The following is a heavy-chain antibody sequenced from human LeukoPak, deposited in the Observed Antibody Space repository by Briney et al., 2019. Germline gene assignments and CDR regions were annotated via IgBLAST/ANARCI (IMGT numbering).Heavy chain of an antibody. CDR3: ARGQGITTLWY. Sequence: SSNYMSWVRQAPGKGLEWIGSIYYSGSTYYNPSLKSRVTISVDTSKNQFSLKLSSVTAADTAVYYCARGQGITTLWYWGQGTLVTVSS. CDR1: SSNY. D-gene: IGHD2-21*01. J-gene: IGHJ4*02. V-gene: IGHV4-39*07. CDR2: IYYSGST.